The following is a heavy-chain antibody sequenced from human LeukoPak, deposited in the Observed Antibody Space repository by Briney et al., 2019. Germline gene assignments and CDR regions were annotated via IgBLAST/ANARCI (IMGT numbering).Heavy chain of an antibody. D-gene: IGHD6-19*01. J-gene: IGHJ4*02. CDR2: IYSGGST. CDR3: ARVRLGSGWSLFDF. Sequence: GSLRLSCAASGFTVSSNYMSWVRQAPGKGLEWVSVIYSGGSTYYADSVKGRFTISRHISQNTLNLQMNSLRAEDTAVYYCARVRLGSGWSLFDFWGQGTLVTVSS. V-gene: IGHV3-53*04. CDR1: GFTVSSNY.